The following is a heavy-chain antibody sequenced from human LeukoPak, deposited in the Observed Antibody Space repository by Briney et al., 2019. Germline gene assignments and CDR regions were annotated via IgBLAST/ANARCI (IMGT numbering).Heavy chain of an antibody. D-gene: IGHD2-2*01. CDR2: ISSSSSYI. CDR1: GFTFSSYA. CDR3: ARERVVVPAAPLDY. Sequence: GRSLLLSCAASGFTFSSYAMHWVRQAPGKGLEWVSSISSSSSYIYYADSVKGRFTISRDNAKNSLYLQMNSLRAEDTAVYYCARERVVVPAAPLDYWGQGTLVTVSS. V-gene: IGHV3-21*01. J-gene: IGHJ4*02.